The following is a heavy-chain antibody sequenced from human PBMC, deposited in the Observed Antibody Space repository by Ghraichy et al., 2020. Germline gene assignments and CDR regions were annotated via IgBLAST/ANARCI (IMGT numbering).Heavy chain of an antibody. V-gene: IGHV3-66*02. D-gene: IGHD6-19*01. Sequence: GGSLRLSCAASGFTVSSNYMSWVRQAPGKGLEWVSVIYSGGSTYYADSVKGRFTISRDNSKNTLYLQMNSLRAEDTAVYYCARAAAPYSSGWYWAYWGQGTLVTVSS. CDR1: GFTVSSNY. CDR2: IYSGGST. J-gene: IGHJ4*02. CDR3: ARAAAPYSSGWYWAY.